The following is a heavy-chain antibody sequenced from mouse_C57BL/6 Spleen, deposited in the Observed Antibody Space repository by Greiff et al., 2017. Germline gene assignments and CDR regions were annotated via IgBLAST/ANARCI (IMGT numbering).Heavy chain of an antibody. CDR3: ARGMGYPWFAY. CDR1: GYTFTSYW. Sequence: QVQLQQPGAELVMPGASVKLSCKASGYTFTSYWMHWVKQRPGQGLEWIGEIDPSDSYTNYNQKFKGKSTLTVDKSSSTAYMQLSSLTSEDSAVYYCARGMGYPWFAYWGQGTLVTVSA. CDR2: IDPSDSYT. D-gene: IGHD2-14*01. V-gene: IGHV1-69*01. J-gene: IGHJ3*01.